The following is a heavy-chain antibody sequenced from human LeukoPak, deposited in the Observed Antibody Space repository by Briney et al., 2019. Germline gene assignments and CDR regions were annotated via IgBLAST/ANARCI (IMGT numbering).Heavy chain of an antibody. J-gene: IGHJ4*02. Sequence: PSETLSLTCTVSGGSISSSSYYWGWIRQPPGKGLEWIGSIYYSGSTYYNPSLKSRVTISVDTSKNQFSLKLSSVTAADTAVYYCARHGWFAYFDYWGQGTLVTVSS. CDR3: ARHGWFAYFDY. CDR2: IYYSGST. V-gene: IGHV4-39*01. D-gene: IGHD3-10*01. CDR1: GGSISSSSYY.